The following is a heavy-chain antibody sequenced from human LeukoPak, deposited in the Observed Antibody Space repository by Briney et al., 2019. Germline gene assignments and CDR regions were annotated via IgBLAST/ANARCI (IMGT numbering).Heavy chain of an antibody. V-gene: IGHV3-48*01. D-gene: IGHD2-2*01. J-gene: IGHJ3*02. CDR1: GFTFSSYS. Sequence: PGGSLRLSCAASGFTFSSYSMNWVRQAPGKGLEGVAYISSSSITIYYADSVQGRFTISRDNAKNSLYLQMNSLRAEDTAVYYCARDGGYCSSTSCHAFDIWGQGTMVTVSS. CDR2: ISSSSITI. CDR3: ARDGGYCSSTSCHAFDI.